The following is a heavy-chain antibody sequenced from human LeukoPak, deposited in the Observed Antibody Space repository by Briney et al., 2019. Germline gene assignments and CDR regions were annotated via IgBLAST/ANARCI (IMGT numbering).Heavy chain of an antibody. J-gene: IGHJ4*02. CDR2: ISAYNGNT. Sequence: ASGKVSCKASGYTFTSYGISWVRQAPGQGLEWMGWISAYNGNTNYAQKLQGRVTMTTDTSTSTAYMELRSLRSDDTAVYYCARGEYYDFWSGYYRDFDYWGQGTLVTVSS. D-gene: IGHD3-3*01. CDR1: GYTFTSYG. CDR3: ARGEYYDFWSGYYRDFDY. V-gene: IGHV1-18*01.